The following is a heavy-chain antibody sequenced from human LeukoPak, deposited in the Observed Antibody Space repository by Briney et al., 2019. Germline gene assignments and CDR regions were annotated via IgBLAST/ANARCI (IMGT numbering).Heavy chain of an antibody. D-gene: IGHD1-26*01. Sequence: PSETLSLTCAVSGGSITNYYWSWIRQPPGQGLEWIGCIHYSGSTNYNPSLKSRVSISVDMSTNQFSLKLTSVTAADTAVYYCARHSRTYYDFDYWGQGTLVTVSS. CDR3: ARHSRTYYDFDY. J-gene: IGHJ4*02. CDR2: IHYSGST. V-gene: IGHV4-59*08. CDR1: GGSITNYY.